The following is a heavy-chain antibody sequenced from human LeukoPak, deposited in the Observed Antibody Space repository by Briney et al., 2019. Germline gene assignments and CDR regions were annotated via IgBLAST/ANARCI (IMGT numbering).Heavy chain of an antibody. D-gene: IGHD5-12*01. Sequence: SETLSLTCTVSGGSISSYYWSWIRQPPGKGLEWIGYIYYSGSTNYNPSLKSRVTISVDTSKNQFSLKLSSVTAADTAVYYCARYYSGYDFMHPPDAFDIWGQGTMVTVSS. CDR1: GGSISSYY. CDR2: IYYSGST. J-gene: IGHJ3*02. CDR3: ARYYSGYDFMHPPDAFDI. V-gene: IGHV4-59*12.